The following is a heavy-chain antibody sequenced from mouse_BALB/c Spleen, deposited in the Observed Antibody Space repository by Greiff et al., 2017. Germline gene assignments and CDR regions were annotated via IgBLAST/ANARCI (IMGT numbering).Heavy chain of an antibody. CDR1: GFNIKDTY. Sequence: EVQLQQSGAELVKPGASVKLSCTASGFNIKDTYMHWVKQRPEQGLEWIGRIDPANGNTKYDPKFQGKATITADTSSNTAYLQLSSLTSEDTAVYYCASYDYFDYWGQGTTLTVSS. V-gene: IGHV14-3*02. J-gene: IGHJ2*01. CDR2: IDPANGNT. CDR3: ASYDYFDY.